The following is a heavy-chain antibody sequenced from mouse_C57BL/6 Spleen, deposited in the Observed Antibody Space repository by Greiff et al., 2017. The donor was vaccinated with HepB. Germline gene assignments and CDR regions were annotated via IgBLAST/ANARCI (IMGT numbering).Heavy chain of an antibody. CDR1: GYTFTSYW. CDR3: ARSAQATPWFAY. CDR2: IDPSDSYT. D-gene: IGHD3-2*02. V-gene: IGHV1-69*01. Sequence: QVQLQQSGAELVMPGASVKLSCKASGYTFTSYWMHWVKQRPGQGLEWIGEIDPSDSYTNYNQKFKGKSTLTVDKSSSTAYMQLSSLTSEDSAVYYCARSAQATPWFAYWGQGTLVTVSA. J-gene: IGHJ3*01.